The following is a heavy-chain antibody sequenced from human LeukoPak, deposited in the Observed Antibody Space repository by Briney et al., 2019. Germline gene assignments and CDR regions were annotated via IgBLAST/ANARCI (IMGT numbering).Heavy chain of an antibody. CDR2: INHSGST. Sequence: PSETLSLTCAVYAGSFSGYYWSWIRQPPGKGLEWIGEINHSGSTNYNPSLKSRVTISVDTSKNQFSLKLSSVTAADTAVYYCASADSYYYMDVWGKGTTVTVSS. CDR3: ASADSYYYMDV. D-gene: IGHD4-11*01. J-gene: IGHJ6*03. CDR1: AGSFSGYY. V-gene: IGHV4-34*01.